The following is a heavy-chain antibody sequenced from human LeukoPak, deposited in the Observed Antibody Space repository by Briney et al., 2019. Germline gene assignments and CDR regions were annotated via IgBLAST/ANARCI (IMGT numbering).Heavy chain of an antibody. D-gene: IGHD3-22*01. CDR3: ARAAPYYYDSSGYSAFDS. J-gene: IGHJ3*02. CDR2: ISGSSSYI. V-gene: IGHV3-21*01. Sequence: TGGSLRLSCAASGFTFSSYSMNWVRQAPGKGLEWVSSISGSSSYIYYADSVKGRLTISRDNAKNSLYLQMNSLRAEDTAVYYCARAAPYYYDSSGYSAFDSWGQGTMVTVSA. CDR1: GFTFSSYS.